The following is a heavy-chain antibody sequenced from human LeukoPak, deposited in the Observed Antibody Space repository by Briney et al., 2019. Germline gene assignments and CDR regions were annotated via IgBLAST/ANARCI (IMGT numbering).Heavy chain of an antibody. CDR3: TRAVAVTASDS. J-gene: IGHJ4*02. D-gene: IGHD2-21*02. CDR1: GFTFSSFW. V-gene: IGHV3-74*01. CDR2: INGAGSIT. Sequence: GGSLRLSYAAPGFTFSSFWMHWVRQAPGEGLVWVSRINGAGSITTYADSVKGRFTISRDNAKNTLYLQMSSLRAEDTAVYYRTRAVAVTASDSWGQGTLVTVSS.